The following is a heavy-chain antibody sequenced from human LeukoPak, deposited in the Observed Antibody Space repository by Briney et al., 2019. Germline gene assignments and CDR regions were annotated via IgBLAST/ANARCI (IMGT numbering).Heavy chain of an antibody. Sequence: GGSLRLSCAASGFTVSNTYMSWVRQAPGKGLEWVSVIYSGGSTYYADSVKGRFTISRDNSKNTMYLQMNSLRAEDTAVYYCARGSTYYDSSGQVPFDYWGQGTLVTVSP. CDR3: ARGSTYYDSSGQVPFDY. D-gene: IGHD3-22*01. CDR1: GFTVSNTY. J-gene: IGHJ4*02. V-gene: IGHV3-53*01. CDR2: IYSGGST.